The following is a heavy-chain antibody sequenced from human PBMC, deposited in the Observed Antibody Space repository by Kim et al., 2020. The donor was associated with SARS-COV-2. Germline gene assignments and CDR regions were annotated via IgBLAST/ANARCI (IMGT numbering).Heavy chain of an antibody. CDR3: ATNVDTAMVTGFDAFDI. CDR2: IIPIFGTA. CDR1: GGTFSSYA. J-gene: IGHJ3*02. Sequence: SVKVSCKASGGTFSSYAISWVRQAPGQGLEWMGGIIPIFGTANYAQKFQGRVTITADESTSTAYMELSSLRSEDTAVYYCATNVDTAMVTGFDAFDIWGQGTMVTVSS. D-gene: IGHD5-18*01. V-gene: IGHV1-69*13.